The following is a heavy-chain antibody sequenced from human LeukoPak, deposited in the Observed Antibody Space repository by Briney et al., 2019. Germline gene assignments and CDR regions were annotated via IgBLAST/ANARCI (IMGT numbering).Heavy chain of an antibody. J-gene: IGHJ3*02. CDR3: AREGVVVVRAAMRDAFDI. V-gene: IGHV1-69*04. D-gene: IGHD2-2*01. CDR1: GGTFSSYA. CDR2: IIPILGIA. Sequence: SSVKVSCKASGGTFSSYAISWVRQAPGQGLEWMGRIIPILGIANYAQKFQGRVTITADKSTSTAYMELSSLRSEDTAVYYCAREGVVVVRAAMRDAFDIWGQGTMVTVSS.